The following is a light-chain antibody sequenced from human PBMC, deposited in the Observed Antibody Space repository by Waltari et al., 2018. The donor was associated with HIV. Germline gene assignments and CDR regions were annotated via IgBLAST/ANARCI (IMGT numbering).Light chain of an antibody. V-gene: IGLV1-51*01. CDR2: DNN. CDR3: GTWDSSVSAGV. Sequence: QSVLTQPPSVSAAPGQKVTFSCSGSTSNIGKNFVSWYQQLPEAAPKLIIYDNNKRPAGVPCRSPDSTSATSATLAIAGLQTGDEADYYCGTWDSSVSAGVFGGGTKLTVL. CDR1: TSNIGKNF. J-gene: IGLJ2*01.